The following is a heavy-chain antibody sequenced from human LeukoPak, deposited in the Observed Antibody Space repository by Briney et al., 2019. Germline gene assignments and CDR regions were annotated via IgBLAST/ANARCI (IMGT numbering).Heavy chain of an antibody. CDR1: GFNFYIYA. J-gene: IGHJ4*02. V-gene: IGHV3-23*01. CDR2: ISGSGDNT. Sequence: GGSLRLSCAASGFNFYIYAMSWVRQAPGKGLEWVSSISGSGDNTYYADSVKGRYTISRDNSKNTLYLQMNTLRAEETAVYYCVKDWSDEAKCGADCLEYWGQGTLVTVSS. D-gene: IGHD2-21*02. CDR3: VKDWSDEAKCGADCLEY.